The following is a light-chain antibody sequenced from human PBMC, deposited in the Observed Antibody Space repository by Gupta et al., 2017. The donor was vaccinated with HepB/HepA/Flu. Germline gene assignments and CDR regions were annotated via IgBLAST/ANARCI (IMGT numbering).Light chain of an antibody. V-gene: IGKV3-20*01. CDR1: QSVSRRY. CDR2: GAS. CDR3: QQDGSSPWT. J-gene: IGKJ1*01. Sequence: EIVLTQAPGTLSLSPGERATLSCRASQSVSRRYLAWYQQKPGQAPRLLMYGASSRATGIPDRFSGSGSGTXFTLTIXRLEPEDFAVYFCQQDGSSPWTFGXGTKVEIK.